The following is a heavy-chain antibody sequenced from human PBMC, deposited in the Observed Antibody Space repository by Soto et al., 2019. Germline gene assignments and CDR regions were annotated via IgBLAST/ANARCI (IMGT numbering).Heavy chain of an antibody. CDR2: FYYTGTT. CDR1: DASLSSCSYY. D-gene: IGHD2-8*02. V-gene: IGHV4-61*01. Sequence: PSETLSLTCTVSDASLSSCSYYWSWIRQPPGKGLEWIGYFYYTGTTKYNPSLESRVTISADTSKNQFSLNLTSVTAADTAVYYCASISYWVKDYWGQGALVPVS. J-gene: IGHJ4*02. CDR3: ASISYWVKDY.